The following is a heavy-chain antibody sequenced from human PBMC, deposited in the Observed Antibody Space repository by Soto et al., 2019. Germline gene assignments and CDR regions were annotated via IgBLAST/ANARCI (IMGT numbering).Heavy chain of an antibody. CDR1: GGSISSSRCH. CDR2: IKYSGTT. Sequence: ASETLSLTCTVSGGSISSSRCHWGWIRQPPGKGLEWIASIKYSGTTFYNPSLKSRVTLSVDTSKNQFALKLSSVTAADTAVYYCARQWGTDAFDIWGQGTMVTVS. D-gene: IGHD1-1*01. CDR3: ARQWGTDAFDI. V-gene: IGHV4-39*01. J-gene: IGHJ3*02.